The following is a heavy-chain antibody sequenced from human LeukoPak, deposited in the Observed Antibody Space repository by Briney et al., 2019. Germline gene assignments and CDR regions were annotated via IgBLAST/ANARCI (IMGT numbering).Heavy chain of an antibody. CDR2: IDPSDSYT. Sequence: PGKSLKISCQGSGYTFTSYWISGVRQLPGKGLGWLGMIDPSDSYTNYSPFFQGHVTISADKCISTAYLQWSSLKASDTAMYYCDSHYYDSSGYYYADYWGQGTLVTVSS. CDR1: GYTFTSYW. J-gene: IGHJ4*02. CDR3: DSHYYDSSGYYYADY. D-gene: IGHD3-22*01. V-gene: IGHV5-10-1*01.